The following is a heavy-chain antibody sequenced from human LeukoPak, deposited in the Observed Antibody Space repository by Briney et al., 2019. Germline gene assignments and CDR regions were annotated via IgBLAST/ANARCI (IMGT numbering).Heavy chain of an antibody. Sequence: GGSLRLSCAASGFTFSSYGMHWVRQAPGKGLEWVAVIWYDGSNKYYADSVKGRFTISRDNSKNTLYLQMNSLRAEDTAVYYCAKGKPKYSYGYHFFDYWGQGTLVTASS. V-gene: IGHV3-33*06. CDR3: AKGKPKYSYGYHFFDY. D-gene: IGHD5-18*01. CDR2: IWYDGSNK. CDR1: GFTFSSYG. J-gene: IGHJ4*02.